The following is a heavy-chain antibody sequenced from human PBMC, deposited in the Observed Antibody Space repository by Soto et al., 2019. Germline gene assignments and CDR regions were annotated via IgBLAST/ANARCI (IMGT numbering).Heavy chain of an antibody. V-gene: IGHV3-23*01. CDR3: AKASGKSYPESRVFDF. CDR2: ITNDGGDT. Sequence: LRLSCAASGFTFNNYAMTWVRQAPGEGLEWVAVITNDGGDTLHADSVKGRFTIFRDNSKNTLFLQMISLRPEDTAIYYCAKASGKSYPESRVFDFWGQGTRVTVSS. CDR1: GFTFNNYA. D-gene: IGHD1-26*01. J-gene: IGHJ4*02.